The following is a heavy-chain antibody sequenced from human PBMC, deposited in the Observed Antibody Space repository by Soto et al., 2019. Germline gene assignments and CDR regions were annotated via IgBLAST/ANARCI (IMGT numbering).Heavy chain of an antibody. CDR1: GGSISSSSYY. J-gene: IGHJ5*02. Sequence: TLSPTCTVSGGSISSSSYYWGWVRQPPGKGLEWIGSIYYSGSTYYNPSLKSRVTISVDTSKNQFSLKLSSVTAADTAVYYWASEGRLGMATKRHWFDPWGQGTLVTVYS. CDR3: ASEGRLGMATKRHWFDP. V-gene: IGHV4-39*01. CDR2: IYYSGST. D-gene: IGHD3-16*01.